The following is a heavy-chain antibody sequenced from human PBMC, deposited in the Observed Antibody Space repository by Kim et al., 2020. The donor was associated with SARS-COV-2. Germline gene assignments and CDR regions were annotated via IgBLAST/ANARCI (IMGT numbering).Heavy chain of an antibody. D-gene: IGHD6-13*01. CDR1: GGTFSSYA. Sequence: SVKVSCKASGGTFSSYAISWVRQAPGQGLEWMGRIIPILGIANYAQKFQGRVTITADKSTSTAYMELSSLRSEDTAVYYCARAAAGTGWFDPWGQGTLVTVSS. J-gene: IGHJ5*02. CDR3: ARAAAGTGWFDP. CDR2: IIPILGIA. V-gene: IGHV1-69*04.